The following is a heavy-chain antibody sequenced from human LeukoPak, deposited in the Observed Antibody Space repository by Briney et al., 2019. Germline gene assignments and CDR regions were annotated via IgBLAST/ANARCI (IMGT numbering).Heavy chain of an antibody. Sequence: GGSLRLSCAASGFPFSSYGMYWVRQTPDKGLQWVAYIRKDATYSNYADSVRGRFTISRDNSKNTLDLQMSSLRVEDTAVYYCASGGPTRGTLVYWGQGTLVTVSS. CDR1: GFPFSSYG. CDR3: ASGGPTRGTLVY. D-gene: IGHD4-17*01. J-gene: IGHJ4*02. CDR2: IRKDATYS. V-gene: IGHV3-30*02.